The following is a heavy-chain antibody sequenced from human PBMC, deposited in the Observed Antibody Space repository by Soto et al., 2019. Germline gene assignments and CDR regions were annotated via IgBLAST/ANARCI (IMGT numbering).Heavy chain of an antibody. Sequence: QVQLVESGGCVVQTGRSLRLSCVASGFTFSTYGMHWVSQAPGKGLEWVAVISYDGSDKYYADSVKGRFTISRDNSKNTLYLEMSSLRDEDTAVYYCARDGGFKHGSGSPPANYGMDVWGQGTTVTVSS. CDR3: ARDGGFKHGSGSPPANYGMDV. D-gene: IGHD3-10*01. CDR1: GFTFSTYG. J-gene: IGHJ6*02. V-gene: IGHV3-30*03. CDR2: ISYDGSDK.